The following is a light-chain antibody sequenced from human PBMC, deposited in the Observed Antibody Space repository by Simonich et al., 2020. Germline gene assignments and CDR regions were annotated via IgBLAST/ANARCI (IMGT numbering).Light chain of an antibody. J-gene: IGLJ3*02. CDR3: NSYTSSSWV. V-gene: IGLV2-14*01. CDR2: DVS. CDR1: SSDVGGYNY. Sequence: QSALTQPASVSGSPGQSITISCTGTSSDVGGYNYVSWYQQHPGKAPKLMIYDVSKGPSGVSNRFSGSKSGNTASLTIYGLQAEDEADYYCNSYTSSSWVFGGGTKLTVL.